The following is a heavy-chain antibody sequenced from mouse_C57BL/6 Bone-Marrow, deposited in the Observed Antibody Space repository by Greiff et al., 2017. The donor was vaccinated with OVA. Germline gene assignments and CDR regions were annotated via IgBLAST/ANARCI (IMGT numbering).Heavy chain of an antibody. J-gene: IGHJ2*01. CDR1: GYTFTSYT. V-gene: IGHV1-4*01. CDR2: INPSSGYT. CDR3: ARSNWDGHYFDY. D-gene: IGHD4-1*01. Sequence: VQLQQSGAELARPGASVKMSCKASGYTFTSYTMHWVKQRPGQGLEWIGYINPSSGYTKYNQKFKDKATLTADKSSSTAYMQLSSMTSEDSAVYYGARSNWDGHYFDYWGQGTTLTVSS.